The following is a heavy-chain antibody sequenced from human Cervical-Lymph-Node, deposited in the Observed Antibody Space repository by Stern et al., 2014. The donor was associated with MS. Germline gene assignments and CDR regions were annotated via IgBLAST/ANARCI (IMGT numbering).Heavy chain of an antibody. CDR2: IRWNSDHI. D-gene: IGHD3-10*01. CDR1: GFTFNDYA. V-gene: IGHV3-9*01. Sequence: EVHLVESGGGLVQPGRSLRLSCAASGFTFNDYAMHWVRRAPGKGLEWVSGIRWNSDHIGYADSVKGRFTISRDNAKNSLYLQMHSLRPEDTAMYYCAKDGVYFYGSGSYPDYWGQGTLVTVSS. J-gene: IGHJ4*02. CDR3: AKDGVYFYGSGSYPDY.